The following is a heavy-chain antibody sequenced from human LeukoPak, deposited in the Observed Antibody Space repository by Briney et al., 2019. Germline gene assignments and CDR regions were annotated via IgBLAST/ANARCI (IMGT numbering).Heavy chain of an antibody. J-gene: IGHJ3*02. CDR3: AREARFPYYYDSSGYPDAFDI. CDR2: ISYDGSNK. V-gene: IGHV3-30*04. Sequence: GGSLRLSCAASGFTFSSYAMHWVRQAPGKGLEWVAVISYDGSNKYYADSVKGRFTISRDNSKNTLYLRMNSLRAEDTAVYYCAREARFPYYYDSSGYPDAFDIWGQGTMVTVSS. D-gene: IGHD3-22*01. CDR1: GFTFSSYA.